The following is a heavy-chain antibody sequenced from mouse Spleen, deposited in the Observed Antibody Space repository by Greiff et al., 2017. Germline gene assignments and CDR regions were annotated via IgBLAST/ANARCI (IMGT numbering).Heavy chain of an antibody. CDR2: ISSGSSTI. D-gene: IGHD3-2*01. Sequence: EVKLMESGGGLVKPGGSLKLSCAASGFTFSDYGMHWVRQAPEKGLEWVAYISSGSSTIYYADSVKGRFTISRDNAKNTLFLQMTSLRSEDTAMYYCAKTARATGYAMDYWGQGTSVTVSS. J-gene: IGHJ4*01. CDR1: GFTFSDYG. CDR3: AKTARATGYAMDY. V-gene: IGHV5-17*01.